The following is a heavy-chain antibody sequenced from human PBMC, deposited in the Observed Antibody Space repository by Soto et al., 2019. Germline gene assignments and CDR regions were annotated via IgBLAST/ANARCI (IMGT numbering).Heavy chain of an antibody. CDR2: IHGGGGAT. CDR1: GFTFSAYA. CDR3: AKFEGHPLEYCYLDF. D-gene: IGHD1-1*01. Sequence: EVQLLESGGGLVQPGGSLRLSCAASGFTFSAYAMGWVRQAPGRGLEWVSTIHGGGGATHYADSVKGRFTISRDDSKNTLYAQKNSLRAEDTAVYYCAKFEGHPLEYCYLDFWGRGTLVTVSS. J-gene: IGHJ2*01. V-gene: IGHV3-23*01.